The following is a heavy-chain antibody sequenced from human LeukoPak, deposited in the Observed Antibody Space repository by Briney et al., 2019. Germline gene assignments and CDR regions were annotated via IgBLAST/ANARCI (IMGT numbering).Heavy chain of an antibody. Sequence: GGSLRLSCAASGFTFSNAWMNWVRQAPGKGLEWVSSISSSSSYIYYADSVKGRFTISRDNAKNSLYLQMNSLRAEDTAVYYCAKSNGYGLIDIWGQGTMVTVSS. CDR3: AKSNGYGLIDI. D-gene: IGHD3-10*01. CDR2: ISSSSSYI. J-gene: IGHJ3*02. CDR1: GFTFSNAW. V-gene: IGHV3-21*01.